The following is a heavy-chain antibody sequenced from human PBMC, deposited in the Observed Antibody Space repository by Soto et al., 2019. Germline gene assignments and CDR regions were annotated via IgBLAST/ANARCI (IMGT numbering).Heavy chain of an antibody. Sequence: QLQLQEPGPGLVKPSETLSLTCTVSGGSISSSFYYWGWIRQPPGKGLEWIGSMYYGGSTYYKPSLESRVTIFVDTSKNQFSLKLNSVTAADTAVYYCATGLSYFDYWGQGTLVTVSS. CDR1: GGSISSSFYY. D-gene: IGHD2-8*02. CDR2: MYYGGST. J-gene: IGHJ4*02. V-gene: IGHV4-39*01. CDR3: ATGLSYFDY.